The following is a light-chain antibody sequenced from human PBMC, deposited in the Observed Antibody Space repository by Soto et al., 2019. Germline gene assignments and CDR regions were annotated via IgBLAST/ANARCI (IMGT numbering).Light chain of an antibody. CDR2: KAS. CDR3: QQYKSYPLT. Sequence: DIRMTQSPSTLSVSVGDRVTITCGASQSISSWLAWYQQKPGKAPNLLIYKASTLESGVPSRFSGSGSGTEFTLTISSVQTDDFATYYCQQYKSYPLTFGGGTKVDIK. V-gene: IGKV1-5*03. CDR1: QSISSW. J-gene: IGKJ4*01.